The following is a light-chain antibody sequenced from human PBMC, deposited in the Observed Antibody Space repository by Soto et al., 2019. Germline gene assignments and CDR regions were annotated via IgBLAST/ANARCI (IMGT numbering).Light chain of an antibody. CDR3: QHYSNWPWT. Sequence: EIVLTQSPGTLSLSPGERATLSCRASQSVISNLAWYQQKPGQTPRLLIYGASTRATGVPDRFSGSGSGTEFTLTISSLQSEDFAVYFCQHYSNWPWTFGQGTKVDIK. V-gene: IGKV3-15*01. J-gene: IGKJ1*01. CDR2: GAS. CDR1: QSVISN.